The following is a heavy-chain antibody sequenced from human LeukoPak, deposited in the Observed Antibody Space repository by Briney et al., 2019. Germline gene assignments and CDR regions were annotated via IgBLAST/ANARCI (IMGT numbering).Heavy chain of an antibody. CDR3: AREGIAAAGDY. D-gene: IGHD6-13*01. CDR1: GGSISSGSYY. J-gene: IGHJ4*02. Sequence: PSQTLSLTCTVSGGSISSGSYYWSWIRQPAGKGLEWIGRIYTSGSTNYNPSLKSRVTISVDTSKNQFSLKLSSVTAADTAVYYCAREGIAAAGDYWGQGTLVTVSS. CDR2: IYTSGST. V-gene: IGHV4-61*02.